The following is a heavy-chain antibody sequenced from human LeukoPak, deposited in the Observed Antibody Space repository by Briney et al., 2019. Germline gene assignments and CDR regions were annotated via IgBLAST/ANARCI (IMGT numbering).Heavy chain of an antibody. D-gene: IGHD6-19*01. CDR1: GFIFSSYA. V-gene: IGHV3-64*01. J-gene: IGHJ4*02. CDR2: ISSNGGST. Sequence: GGSLRLSCAASGFIFSSYAMHWVRQAPGKGLEYVSAISSNGGSTYYANSVKGRFTISRDNSKNTLYLQMGSLRAEDMAVYYCARERYSSGSHYFDYWGQGTLVTVSS. CDR3: ARERYSSGSHYFDY.